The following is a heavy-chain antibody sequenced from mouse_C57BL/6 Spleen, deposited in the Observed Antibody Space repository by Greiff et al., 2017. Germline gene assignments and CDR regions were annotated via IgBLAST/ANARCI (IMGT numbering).Heavy chain of an antibody. Sequence: QVQLQQPGAELVKPGASVTMSCKASGYTFTSYWITWVKQRPGQGLEWIGDIYPGSGSTNYNEKFKSKATLTVDTSSSTAYMQLSSLTSEDSAVYYCARNYGSSLGYFDVWGTGTTVTVSS. V-gene: IGHV1-55*01. CDR1: GYTFTSYW. D-gene: IGHD1-1*01. CDR2: IYPGSGST. CDR3: ARNYGSSLGYFDV. J-gene: IGHJ1*03.